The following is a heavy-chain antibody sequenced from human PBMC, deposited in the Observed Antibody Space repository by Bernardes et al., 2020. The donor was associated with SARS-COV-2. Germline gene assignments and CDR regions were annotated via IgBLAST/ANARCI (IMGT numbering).Heavy chain of an antibody. CDR2: ISSSSYSI. Sequence: GGSLRLSCAASGFSFSTYSMSWVRQAPGKGLEWVSSISSSSYSIFYADSVKGRFTISRDNAKNSLYLQMNSLRADDRAVYYCVRGATLTVPDYWGQGILVTVSS. V-gene: IGHV3-21*01. J-gene: IGHJ4*02. CDR3: VRGATLTVPDY. D-gene: IGHD4-4*01. CDR1: GFSFSTYS.